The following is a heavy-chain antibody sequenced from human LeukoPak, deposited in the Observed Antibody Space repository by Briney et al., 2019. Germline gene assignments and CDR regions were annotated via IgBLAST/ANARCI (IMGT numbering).Heavy chain of an antibody. Sequence: ASVKVSCKASGYDFTSVGITWVRQAPGQGLEWMGWISPYNGNTRYVQKLQGRVTMTTDTSTSTAYMELRSLRFDDTAVYYCVRAGSGSGWYFDYWGQGTLVTVSS. D-gene: IGHD6-19*01. CDR1: GYDFTSVG. V-gene: IGHV1-18*01. J-gene: IGHJ4*02. CDR2: ISPYNGNT. CDR3: VRAGSGSGWYFDY.